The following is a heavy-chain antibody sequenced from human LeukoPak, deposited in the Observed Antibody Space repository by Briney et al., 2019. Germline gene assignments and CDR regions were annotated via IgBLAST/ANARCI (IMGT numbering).Heavy chain of an antibody. CDR1: GFTFSSYS. CDR3: AKDFLNVIDY. CDR2: ISSSSSYI. Sequence: PGGSLRLSCAASGFTFSSYSMNWVRQAPGKGLEWVSYISSSSSYIYYADSVKGRFTISRDNAKNSLYLQMNSLRAEDTAVYYCAKDFLNVIDYWGQGTLVTVSS. V-gene: IGHV3-21*01. J-gene: IGHJ4*02. D-gene: IGHD3-10*02.